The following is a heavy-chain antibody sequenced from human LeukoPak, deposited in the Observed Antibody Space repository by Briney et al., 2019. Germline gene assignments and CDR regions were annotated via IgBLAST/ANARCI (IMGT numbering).Heavy chain of an antibody. Sequence: GRSLRLSCAASGFTFSTYGTHWVRQAPGKGLEWVAVISYDGSNKYYADSVRGQFTISRDNSKNALYLQMNSLGAEDTAVYYCAKEGGGYCSSPTCHFLDYWGQGTMVTVSS. CDR2: ISYDGSNK. CDR3: AKEGGGYCSSPTCHFLDY. D-gene: IGHD2-2*01. CDR1: GFTFSTYG. V-gene: IGHV3-30*18. J-gene: IGHJ3*01.